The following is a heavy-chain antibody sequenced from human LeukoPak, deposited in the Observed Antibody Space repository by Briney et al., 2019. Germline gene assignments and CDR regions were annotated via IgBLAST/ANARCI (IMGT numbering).Heavy chain of an antibody. D-gene: IGHD1-26*01. J-gene: IGHJ4*02. CDR1: GFSFSTYG. Sequence: GGTLRLSCVGSGFSFSTYGMTWVRQAPRKGLEWVSSVSTSGETTYYADSVKGRFTISRYNAKNSLYMQMNSLRAEDTALYYCEKDIDGSYDRYFDYWGQGTLVTVSS. CDR2: VSTSGETT. CDR3: EKDIDGSYDRYFDY. V-gene: IGHV3-23*01.